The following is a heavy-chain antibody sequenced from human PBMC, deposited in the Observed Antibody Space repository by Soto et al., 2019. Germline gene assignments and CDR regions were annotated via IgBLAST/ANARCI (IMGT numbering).Heavy chain of an antibody. J-gene: IGHJ3*01. CDR1: GFTFNNYG. Sequence: QVQLVESGGGVVQPGRSLRLSCAASGFTFNNYGMHWVRQAPGKGLEWVAVISNDGSDKYYADSVKGRLTISRDNSKDTLYLQMNSLRAEDTAVYYCAKDQGIAASHGIDWGQGKWSPSPQ. CDR3: AKDQGIAASHGID. V-gene: IGHV3-30*18. D-gene: IGHD6-13*01. CDR2: ISNDGSDK.